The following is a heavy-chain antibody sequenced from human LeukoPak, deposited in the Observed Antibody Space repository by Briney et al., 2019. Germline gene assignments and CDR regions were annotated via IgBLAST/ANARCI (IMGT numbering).Heavy chain of an antibody. CDR2: IYPGDSDT. D-gene: IGHD3-22*01. CDR3: ASTDKNYYDSSGYYFPTDAFDI. V-gene: IGHV5-51*01. Sequence: GESLKISCKGSGYSFTNYWIGWVRQMPGKGLEWMGIIYPGDSDTRYSPSFQGQVTISADKSISTAYLQWSSLKASDTAMYYCASTDKNYYDSSGYYFPTDAFDIWGQGTMVTVSS. CDR1: GYSFTNYW. J-gene: IGHJ3*02.